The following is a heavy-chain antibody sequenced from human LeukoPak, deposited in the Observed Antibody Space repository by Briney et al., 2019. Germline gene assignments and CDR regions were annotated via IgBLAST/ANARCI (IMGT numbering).Heavy chain of an antibody. CDR1: GYTFTSYG. CDR3: ARDPLVRYFDWLDPREIWFDP. V-gene: IGHV1-18*01. D-gene: IGHD3-9*01. J-gene: IGHJ5*02. Sequence: EASVKVSCKASGYTFTSYGISWVRQAPGQGLEWMGWISAYNGNTNYAQKLQSRVTMTTDTSTSTAYMELRSLRSDDTAVYYCARDPLVRYFDWLDPREIWFDPWGQGTLVTVSS. CDR2: ISAYNGNT.